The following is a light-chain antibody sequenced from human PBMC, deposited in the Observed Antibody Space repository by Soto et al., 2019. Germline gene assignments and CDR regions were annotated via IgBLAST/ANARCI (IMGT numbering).Light chain of an antibody. CDR1: SGSVSTSYY. CDR3: ALYMGSGIGV. CDR2: STN. Sequence: QAVVTQEPSFSVSPGRTVTLTCGLSSGSVSTSYYPSWYQQTPGQAPRTLIYSTNTRSSGVPDRFSGSILGNKAALTITGAQADDEADYYCALYMGSGIGVFGGATKLTVL. J-gene: IGLJ3*02. V-gene: IGLV8-61*01.